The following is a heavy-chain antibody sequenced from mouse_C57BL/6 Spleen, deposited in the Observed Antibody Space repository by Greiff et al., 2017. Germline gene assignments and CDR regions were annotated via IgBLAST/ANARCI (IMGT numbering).Heavy chain of an antibody. CDR3: ASAYDYDGYFDV. CDR2: INPGSGGT. CDR1: GYAFTNYL. D-gene: IGHD2-4*01. Sequence: QVQLQQSGAELVRPGTSVKVSCKASGYAFTNYLIEWVKQRPGQGLEWIGVINPGSGGTNYNEKFKGKATLTADKSSSTAYMQLSSLTSEDSAVYFCASAYDYDGYFDVWGTGTTVTGSS. V-gene: IGHV1-54*01. J-gene: IGHJ1*03.